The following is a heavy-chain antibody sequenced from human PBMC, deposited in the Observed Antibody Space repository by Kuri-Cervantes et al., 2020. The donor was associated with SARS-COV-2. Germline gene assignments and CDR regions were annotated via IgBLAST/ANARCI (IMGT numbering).Heavy chain of an antibody. CDR2: INHGGST. CDR3: ARVPTVTTSGIDY. J-gene: IGHJ4*02. CDR1: GFTFSSYS. V-gene: IGHV4-34*01. Sequence: GSLRLSCAASGFTFSSYSMNWVRQPPGKGLEWIGEINHGGSTNYNPSLKSRVTISVDTSKNQFSLKLSSVTAADTAVYYCARVPTVTTSGIDYWGQGTLVTVSS. D-gene: IGHD4-17*01.